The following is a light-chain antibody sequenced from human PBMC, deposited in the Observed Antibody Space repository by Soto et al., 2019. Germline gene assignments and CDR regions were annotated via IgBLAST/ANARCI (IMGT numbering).Light chain of an antibody. CDR1: QSVSSSQ. CDR3: QQYGSSGVT. J-gene: IGKJ3*01. V-gene: IGKV3-20*01. Sequence: EIVLTQSPGTLSLSPGERATLSCRASQSVSSSQLAWYQQRPGQAPRLLVYGASTRATGIADRFSGSGSGTDFTLTISGLEPEDFAVYYCQQYGSSGVTFGPGTKVDIK. CDR2: GAS.